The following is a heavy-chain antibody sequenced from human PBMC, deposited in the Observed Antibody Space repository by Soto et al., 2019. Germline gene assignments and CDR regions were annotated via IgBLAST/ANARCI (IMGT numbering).Heavy chain of an antibody. CDR2: IGPESGAT. D-gene: IGHD2-15*01. V-gene: IGHV1-2*02. CDR1: GYTFTGHY. CDR3: GRGRSGQIVVFY. J-gene: IGHJ4*02. Sequence: GASVKVSCKASGYTFTGHYIDWVRQAPEQGPEWMGEIGPESGATRYAEKFQGRVTMTLDTSITRVYMELNNLSPDDTAVYYCGRGRSGQIVVFYWGQGTPVTVSS.